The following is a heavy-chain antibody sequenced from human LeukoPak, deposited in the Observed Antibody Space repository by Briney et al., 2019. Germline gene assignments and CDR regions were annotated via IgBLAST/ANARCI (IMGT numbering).Heavy chain of an antibody. CDR2: IDFETDTT. V-gene: IGHV3-74*01. Sequence: GGSLRLSCVASGFTFSSYWMHWVSQAPGKGLEWVSRIDFETDTTTYAGSVKGRFTISRDNTKNTLYLQMDSLRDEDAAVYYCVRAGSGFDYWGQGTLVTVTS. CDR1: GFTFSSYW. J-gene: IGHJ4*02. D-gene: IGHD2-15*01. CDR3: VRAGSGFDY.